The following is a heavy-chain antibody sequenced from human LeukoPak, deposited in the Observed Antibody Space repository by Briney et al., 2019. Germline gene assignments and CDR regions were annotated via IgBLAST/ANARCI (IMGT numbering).Heavy chain of an antibody. CDR1: ASTFSSYS. CDR3: LNLKIGVVIGMDV. Sequence: GGSLRLSCAASASTFSSYSMSCVRLDPGKGLEWVSALSGSGGSTYYADSVKGRFTISRDNSKNTLYLQMNSLRAEDTAVYYCLNLKIGVVIGMDVWGQGTTVTVSS. J-gene: IGHJ6*02. D-gene: IGHD3-22*01. CDR2: LSGSGGST. V-gene: IGHV3-23*01.